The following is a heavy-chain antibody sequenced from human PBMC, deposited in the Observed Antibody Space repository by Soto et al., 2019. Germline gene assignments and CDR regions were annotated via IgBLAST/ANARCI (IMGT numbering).Heavy chain of an antibody. V-gene: IGHV1-69*01. CDR2: IIPLFGTT. D-gene: IGHD3-10*01. J-gene: IGHJ6*02. CDR3: AAELGFGKLSVV. CDR1: GDTFKNCV. Sequence: QVQVVQSGVEVRRPGSSVKVSCKASGDTFKNCVISWVRQAPGQGLEWMGGIIPLFGTTDFAQRFQGRLTITTDEYTTTAYMELSRRRSEYTATYYCAAELGFGKLSVVWGQGTTVILSS.